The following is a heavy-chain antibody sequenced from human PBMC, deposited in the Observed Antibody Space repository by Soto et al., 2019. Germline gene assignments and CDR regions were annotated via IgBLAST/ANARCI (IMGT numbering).Heavy chain of an antibody. CDR1: GFMFTNHG. CDR2: VSHDGRNT. J-gene: IGHJ4*02. D-gene: IGHD6-19*01. CDR3: AKGGRQWLVTSDFNY. V-gene: IGHV3-30*18. Sequence: GGSLRLSCAASGFMFTNHGMHWVRQAPGKGLEWVAVVSHDGRNTHYADSVKGRFTISRDSSKNTVSLEMTSLRAEDTAVYYCAKGGRQWLVTSDFNYWGQGALVTVSS.